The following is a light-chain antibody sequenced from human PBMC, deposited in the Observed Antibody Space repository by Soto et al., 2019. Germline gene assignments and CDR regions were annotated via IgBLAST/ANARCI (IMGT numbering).Light chain of an antibody. Sequence: EIVLTQSPATLSLSPGERATLSCRASQSVDNHLAWYKQKPGQAPRLLIYDASNRATDIPARFSGSGSGTDFTLTISSLEPEDFVVYYCQQRSYWPLTFGQGTKVDIK. J-gene: IGKJ1*01. CDR2: DAS. V-gene: IGKV3-11*01. CDR1: QSVDNH. CDR3: QQRSYWPLT.